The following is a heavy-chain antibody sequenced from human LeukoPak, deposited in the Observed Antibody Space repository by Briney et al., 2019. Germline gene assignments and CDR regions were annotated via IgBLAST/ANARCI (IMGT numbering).Heavy chain of an antibody. CDR2: ISYDGSNK. CDR1: GFTFSSYG. V-gene: IGHV3-30*03. D-gene: IGHD5-18*01. Sequence: GRSLRLSCAASGFTFSSYGMHWVRQAPGKGLEWVAVISYDGSNKYYADSVKGRFTISRDNSKNTLYLQMNSLRAEDTAVYYCARDENGGYSYGGYYFDYWGQGTLVTVSS. CDR3: ARDENGGYSYGGYYFDY. J-gene: IGHJ4*02.